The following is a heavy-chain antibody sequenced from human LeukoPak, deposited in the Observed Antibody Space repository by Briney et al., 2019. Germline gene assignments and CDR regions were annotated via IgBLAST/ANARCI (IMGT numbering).Heavy chain of an antibody. J-gene: IGHJ4*02. CDR3: ATRYASGPIADY. V-gene: IGHV3-9*01. CDR1: GFNFDDYA. Sequence: GGSLRLSCAASGFNFDDYAMHWVRQAPGKGLEWVSGITWNGGTIDYADSVKGRFTISRDNAKNSLYLQMNSLRAEDTALYYCATRYASGPIADYWGQGTLVTVSS. CDR2: ITWNGGTI. D-gene: IGHD3-10*01.